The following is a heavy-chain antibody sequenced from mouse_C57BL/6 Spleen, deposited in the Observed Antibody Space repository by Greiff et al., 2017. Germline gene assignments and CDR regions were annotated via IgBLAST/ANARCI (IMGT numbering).Heavy chain of an antibody. CDR1: GYSFTGYF. CDR2: INPYNGDT. Sequence: VQLKQSGPELVKPGDSVKISCKASGYSFTGYFMNWVMQSHGKSLEWIGRINPYNGDTFYNQKFKGKATLTVDKSSSTAHMEPRSLTSEDSAVYYCAREEIYDGYYGYAMDYWGQGTSVTVSS. CDR3: AREEIYDGYYGYAMDY. V-gene: IGHV1-20*01. D-gene: IGHD2-3*01. J-gene: IGHJ4*01.